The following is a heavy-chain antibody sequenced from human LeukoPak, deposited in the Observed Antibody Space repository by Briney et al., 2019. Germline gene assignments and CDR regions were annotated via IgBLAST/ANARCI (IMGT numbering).Heavy chain of an antibody. CDR3: ARDPPIAAAGTGGNWFDP. CDR2: IIPIFGTA. J-gene: IGHJ5*02. CDR1: GGTFSSYA. D-gene: IGHD6-13*01. Sequence: WASVKVSCKASGGTFSSYAISWVRRAPGQGLEWMGGIIPIFGTANYAQKFQGRVTITADESTSTAYMELSSLRSEDTAVYYCARDPPIAAAGTGGNWFDPWGQGTLVTVSS. V-gene: IGHV1-69*13.